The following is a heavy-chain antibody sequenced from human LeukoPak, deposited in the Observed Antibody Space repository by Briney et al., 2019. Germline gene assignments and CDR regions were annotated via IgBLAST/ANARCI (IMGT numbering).Heavy chain of an antibody. Sequence: SETLSLTCTVSGGSISSYYWSWIRQPPGKGLEWIGYIYYSGSTNYNPSLKSRVTISVDTSKNQFSLKLSSLTAADTAVYYCARRRYCSGGSCFGAYYFDYWGQGTLVTVSS. CDR3: ARRRYCSGGSCFGAYYFDY. CDR2: IYYSGST. J-gene: IGHJ4*02. V-gene: IGHV4-59*08. D-gene: IGHD2-15*01. CDR1: GGSISSYY.